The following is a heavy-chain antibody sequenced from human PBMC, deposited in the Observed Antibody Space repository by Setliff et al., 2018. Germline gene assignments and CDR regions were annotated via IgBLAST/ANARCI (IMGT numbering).Heavy chain of an antibody. J-gene: IGHJ4*02. CDR1: GGSISRSSYY. Sequence: SETLSLTCTVSGGSISRSSYYWGWIRQPPGKGLEWIGYIYYSGSTNYNPSLKSRVTISVDTSKNQFSLKLSSVTAAGTAVYYCARQEDDSSGYYSTDWGQGTLVTVSS. D-gene: IGHD3-22*01. V-gene: IGHV4-61*05. CDR3: ARQEDDSSGYYSTD. CDR2: IYYSGST.